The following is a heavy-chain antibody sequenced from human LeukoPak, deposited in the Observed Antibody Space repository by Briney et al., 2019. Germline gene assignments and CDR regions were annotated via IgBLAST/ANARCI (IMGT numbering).Heavy chain of an antibody. J-gene: IGHJ4*02. D-gene: IGHD6-13*01. V-gene: IGHV4-39*01. CDR1: GGSISSSSYY. CDR2: IYYSGST. Sequence: SETLSLTCTVSGGSISSSSYYWGWIRQPPGKGLEWIGSIYYSGSTYYNPSLKSRVTISVHTSKNQFSLKLSSVTAADTAVYYCARGSSSWYPDYWGQGTLVTVSS. CDR3: ARGSSSWYPDY.